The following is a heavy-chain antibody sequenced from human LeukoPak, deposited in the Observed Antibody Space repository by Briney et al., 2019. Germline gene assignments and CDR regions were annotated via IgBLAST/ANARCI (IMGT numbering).Heavy chain of an antibody. J-gene: IGHJ6*02. V-gene: IGHV3-30*18. CDR1: GFTFSSYG. D-gene: IGHD5-24*01. CDR3: AKDPGMAAQGYYYGMDV. Sequence: PGGSLRLSCAASGFTFSSYGMHWVRQAPGKGLEWVAVISYDGSNKYYADSVKGRFTISRDNSKNTLYLQMNSLRAEDTAVYYCAKDPGMAAQGYYYGMDVWGQGTTVTVSS. CDR2: ISYDGSNK.